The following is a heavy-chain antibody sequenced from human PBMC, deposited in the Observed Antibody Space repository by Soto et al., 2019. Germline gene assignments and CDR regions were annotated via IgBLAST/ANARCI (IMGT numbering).Heavy chain of an antibody. Sequence: EASVKVSCKASGYTFTDYYIHWVRQAPGQGLEWMGWINPDTGGTDYKQKFQGWVTMTRDTSITTAYMELSSLKSDDTAVYYCARAVARDGSSWYRGGYDYWG. V-gene: IGHV1-2*04. CDR3: ARAVARDGSSWYRGGYDY. CDR2: INPDTGGT. D-gene: IGHD6-13*01. CDR1: GYTFTDYY. J-gene: IGHJ4*01.